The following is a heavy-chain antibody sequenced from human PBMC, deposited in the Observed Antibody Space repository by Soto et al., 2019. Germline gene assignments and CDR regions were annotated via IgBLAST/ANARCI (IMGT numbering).Heavy chain of an antibody. CDR3: ARPYSGGYWATFDI. CDR1: GGSISSYY. J-gene: IGHJ3*02. Sequence: PSETLSLTCTVSGGSISSYYWSWIRQPPGKGLEWIGYIYYSGSSNYNPSLKSRVSMSLDTSKNQFSLKLSSVTAADTAVYYCARPYSGGYWATFDIWGQGTMVTVSS. D-gene: IGHD1-26*01. V-gene: IGHV4-59*01. CDR2: IYYSGSS.